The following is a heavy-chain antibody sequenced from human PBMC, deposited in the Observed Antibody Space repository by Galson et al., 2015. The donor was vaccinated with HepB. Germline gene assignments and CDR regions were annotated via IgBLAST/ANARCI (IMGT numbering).Heavy chain of an antibody. CDR3: VRDNMGRIAAAVPNWFDP. D-gene: IGHD6-13*01. Sequence: SVKVSCKASGGTFSSYGISWVRQAPGQGLEWMGGIIPTFGIANYAQKFQGRVTITADESTSTAYMELSSLRSEDTAVYYWVRDNMGRIAAAVPNWFDPWGQGTLVTVSS. V-gene: IGHV1-69*13. CDR2: IIPTFGIA. CDR1: GGTFSSYG. J-gene: IGHJ5*02.